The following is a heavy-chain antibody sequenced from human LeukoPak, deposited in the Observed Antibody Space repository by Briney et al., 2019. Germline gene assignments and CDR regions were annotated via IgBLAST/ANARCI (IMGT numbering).Heavy chain of an antibody. CDR2: ISGSGGST. Sequence: GGSLRLSCAASGFTFSSYAMSWVRQAPGKGLEWVSAISGSGGSTYYADSVKGRFTISRDNSKNTLYLQMNSLRAEDTAVYYCAKRSGFWSGYSGAFDIWGQGTMVTVSS. CDR1: GFTFSSYA. D-gene: IGHD3-3*01. CDR3: AKRSGFWSGYSGAFDI. V-gene: IGHV3-23*01. J-gene: IGHJ3*02.